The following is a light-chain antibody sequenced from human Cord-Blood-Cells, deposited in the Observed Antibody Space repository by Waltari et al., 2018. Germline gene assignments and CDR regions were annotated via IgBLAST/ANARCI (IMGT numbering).Light chain of an antibody. CDR1: QRVSSY. CDR2: DAS. CDR3: QQRSNWPIT. V-gene: IGKV3-11*01. J-gene: IGKJ5*01. Sequence: EIVLTQSPATLSLSPGEQATLSSRASQRVSSYLAWYQQKPGQAPRLLIYDASNRATGIPARFSGSGSGTDFTLTISSLEPEDFAVYYCQQRSNWPITFGQGTRLEIK.